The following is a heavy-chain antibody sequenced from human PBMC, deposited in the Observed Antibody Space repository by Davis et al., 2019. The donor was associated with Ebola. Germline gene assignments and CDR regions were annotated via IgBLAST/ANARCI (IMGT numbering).Heavy chain of an antibody. J-gene: IGHJ4*02. Sequence: SETLSLTCAVSGGFVSSGGYSWSWIRQPPGKGLEWIGYYYYTGSTYYNPSLQSRVTISVDTSKNQFSLKLNSVTATDTAVYYCARGSLSDSSPIDYWGQGTLVTVSS. CDR3: ARGSLSDSSPIDY. V-gene: IGHV4-30-2*03. CDR1: GGFVSSGGYS. CDR2: YYYTGST. D-gene: IGHD3-22*01.